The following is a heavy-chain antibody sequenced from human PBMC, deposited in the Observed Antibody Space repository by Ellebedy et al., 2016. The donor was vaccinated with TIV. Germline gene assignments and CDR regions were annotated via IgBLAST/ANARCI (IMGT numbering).Heavy chain of an antibody. V-gene: IGHV3-48*02. J-gene: IGHJ4*02. CDR3: ATTPGYRDF. Sequence: PGGSLRLSCAASGVTFNSYSMNWVRQTPGKGLEGIAYITSSSRTKYYAESVKGRFTISRDNANNSLYLQMNSLRDEDSAVYYCATTPGYRDFWGQGTLVTVSS. CDR1: GVTFNSYS. D-gene: IGHD2-15*01. CDR2: ITSSSRTK.